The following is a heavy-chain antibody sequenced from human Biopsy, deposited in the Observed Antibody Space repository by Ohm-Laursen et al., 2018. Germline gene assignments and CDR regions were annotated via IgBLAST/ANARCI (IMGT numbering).Heavy chain of an antibody. V-gene: IGHV3-53*01. CDR2: IFAGGART. CDR1: GLSIGTNY. D-gene: IGHD3-10*01. Sequence: GSLRLSCSASGLSIGTNYMTWVRQAPGKGLDWVSIIFAGGARTYYADSVKGRFTISRAISENTVSLQMNSLRAEDTAVYYCARTIMVGGVILDYFDYWGQGTLVTVSS. CDR3: ARTIMVGGVILDYFDY. J-gene: IGHJ4*02.